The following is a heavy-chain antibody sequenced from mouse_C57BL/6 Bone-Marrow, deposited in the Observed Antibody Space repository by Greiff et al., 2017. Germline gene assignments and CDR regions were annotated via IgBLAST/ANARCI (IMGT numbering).Heavy chain of an antibody. J-gene: IGHJ4*01. V-gene: IGHV14-3*01. CDR1: GFNIKNTY. CDR2: IDPANGNT. D-gene: IGHD2-5*01. CDR3: ARSFYSNPPGGYAMDY. Sequence: EVQLQQSVAELVRPGASVKLSCTASGFNIKNTYMHWVKQRPEQGLEWIGRIDPANGNTKYAPKFPGKATITADTSSNTAYLQLSSLTSEDTAIYYCARSFYSNPPGGYAMDYWGQGTSVTVSS.